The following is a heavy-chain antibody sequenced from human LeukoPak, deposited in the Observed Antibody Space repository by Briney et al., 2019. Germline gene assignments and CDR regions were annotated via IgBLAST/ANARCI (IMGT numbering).Heavy chain of an antibody. CDR1: GFTFSSYG. CDR2: IYSGGST. Sequence: GGSLRLSCAASGFTFSSYGMHWVRQAPGNGLEWVSLIYSGGSTYYADSVKGRFTISRDNSKNTLYLQMNSLRAEDTAVYYCARDLSGVTGYTYGRGIDYWGQGTLVTVSS. J-gene: IGHJ4*02. CDR3: ARDLSGVTGYTYGRGIDY. V-gene: IGHV3-66*01. D-gene: IGHD5-18*01.